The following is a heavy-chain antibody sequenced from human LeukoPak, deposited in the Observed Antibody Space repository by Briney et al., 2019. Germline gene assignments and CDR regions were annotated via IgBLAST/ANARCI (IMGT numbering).Heavy chain of an antibody. Sequence: GGSLRLSCAASGFTFSSYWMNWVRQTPGKGLEWVANIKQDGSEKYYVDSVEGRFTISRDNAKNSLYLQMNSLRAGDTAVYYCARWIGGFDYWGQGALVTVSS. V-gene: IGHV3-7*01. J-gene: IGHJ4*02. D-gene: IGHD3-10*01. CDR2: IKQDGSEK. CDR1: GFTFSSYW. CDR3: ARWIGGFDY.